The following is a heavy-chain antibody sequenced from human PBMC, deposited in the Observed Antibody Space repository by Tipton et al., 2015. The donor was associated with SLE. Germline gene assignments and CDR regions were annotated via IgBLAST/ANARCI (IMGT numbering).Heavy chain of an antibody. Sequence: TLSLTCAVYGGSFSGYYWSWIRQPPGKGLEWIGEINHSGSTNYNPSLKSRVTISVDTSKNQFSLKLSSVTAADTAAYYCARGLLEWSEVWGQGTTVTVSS. CDR2: INHSGST. CDR3: ARGLLEWSEV. V-gene: IGHV4-34*01. D-gene: IGHD3-3*01. CDR1: GGSFSGYY. J-gene: IGHJ6*02.